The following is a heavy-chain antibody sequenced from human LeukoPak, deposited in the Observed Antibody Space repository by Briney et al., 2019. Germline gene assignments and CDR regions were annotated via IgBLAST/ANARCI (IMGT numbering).Heavy chain of an antibody. CDR3: AREFTSDSSGFDAFHV. Sequence: GGSLRLSCAASGFTFSSYEMGWVRQAPGKGLEWISYISSRGGTIYYADSVKGRFTISRDNAKNSLYLQMSSLRAEDTAIYYCAREFTSDSSGFDAFHVWGQGTVVTVSS. CDR2: ISSRGGTI. J-gene: IGHJ3*01. V-gene: IGHV3-48*03. D-gene: IGHD3-22*01. CDR1: GFTFSSYE.